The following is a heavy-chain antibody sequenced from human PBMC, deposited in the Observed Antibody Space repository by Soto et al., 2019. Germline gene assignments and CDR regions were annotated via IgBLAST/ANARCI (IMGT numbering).Heavy chain of an antibody. Sequence: LRLSCAGTGFTFSSYSMNWVRQAPGKGLEWVSCVSSSSSYIFYADSVKGRFTISRDNAKDSLHLQMNSLRAEDTAVYYCARGGGYYDTSGYNRDTFDMWGQGTMVTVSS. V-gene: IGHV3-21*01. D-gene: IGHD3-22*01. J-gene: IGHJ3*02. CDR1: GFTFSSYS. CDR2: VSSSSSYI. CDR3: ARGGGYYDTSGYNRDTFDM.